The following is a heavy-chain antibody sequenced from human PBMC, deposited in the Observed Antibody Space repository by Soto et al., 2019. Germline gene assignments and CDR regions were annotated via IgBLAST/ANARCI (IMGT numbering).Heavy chain of an antibody. CDR1: GGSISSYY. CDR2: IYTSGST. D-gene: IGHD6-13*01. CDR3: ARVGISSSWYKTLFYFDY. Sequence: SETLSLTCTVSGGSISSYYWSWIRQPAGKGLEWIGRIYTSGSTNYNPSLKSRVTMSLDTSKNQFSLKLSSVTAADTAVYYCARVGISSSWYKTLFYFDYWGQGTLVTVSS. J-gene: IGHJ4*02. V-gene: IGHV4-4*07.